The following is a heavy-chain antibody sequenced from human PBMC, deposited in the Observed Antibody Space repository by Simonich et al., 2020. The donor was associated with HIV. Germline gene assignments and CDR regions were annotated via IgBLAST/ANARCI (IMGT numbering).Heavy chain of an antibody. V-gene: IGHV4-34*01. D-gene: IGHD3-9*01. J-gene: IGHJ6*03. CDR3: ARRRILTTYYFRDYYYYMDV. CDR1: NGSFSGDF. CDR2: IKHFGSP. Sequence: QVQLQQWGAGLLKPSETLSLTFAVYNGSFSGDFWSWIRQPPGKGLEWIGEIKHFGSPNHNPSIKSLVTISVDTSKNQFSLRLSSVTAADTAVYYCARRRILTTYYFRDYYYYMDVWGEGTTVTVSS.